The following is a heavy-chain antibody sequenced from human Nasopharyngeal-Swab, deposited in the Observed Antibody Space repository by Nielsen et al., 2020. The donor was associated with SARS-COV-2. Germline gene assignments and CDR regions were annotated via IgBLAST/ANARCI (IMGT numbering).Heavy chain of an antibody. CDR3: ARVPRYCSSTSCYAEPYYYYYGMDV. Sequence: ASVKVSCKASGYTFTGYYMHWVRQAPGQGLEWMRWINPNSGGTNYAQKFQGRVTMTRDTSISTAYMELSRLRSDDTAVYYCARVPRYCSSTSCYAEPYYYYYGMDVWGQGTTVTVSS. J-gene: IGHJ6*02. CDR1: GYTFTGYY. D-gene: IGHD2-2*01. CDR2: INPNSGGT. V-gene: IGHV1-2*02.